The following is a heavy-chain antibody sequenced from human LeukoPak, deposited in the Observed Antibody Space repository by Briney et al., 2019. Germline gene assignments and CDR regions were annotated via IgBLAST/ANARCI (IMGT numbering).Heavy chain of an antibody. CDR2: INTNTGNP. Sequence: ASVKVSCKASGYTFTSYAMNWVRQAPGQGLEWMGWINTNTGNPTYAQGFTGRFVFSLDTSVSTAYLQISSLKAEDTAVYYCARDYHYYDSSGRIGYDAFDIWGQGTMVTVSS. V-gene: IGHV7-4-1*02. CDR3: ARDYHYYDSSGRIGYDAFDI. D-gene: IGHD3-22*01. J-gene: IGHJ3*02. CDR1: GYTFTSYA.